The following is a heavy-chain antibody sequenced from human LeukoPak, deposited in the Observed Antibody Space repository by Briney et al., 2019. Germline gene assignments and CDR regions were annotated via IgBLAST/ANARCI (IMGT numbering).Heavy chain of an antibody. CDR3: AKDFEGSRSFHCPFDY. CDR2: INTNGGNT. Sequence: GGSLRLSCAASGFTFSSYGMSWLRQAPGKGLQWVSAINTNGGNTYYADSVKGRFTISRDNSKNTVYLQLNSQRAEYTAVYYCAKDFEGSRSFHCPFDYWGQGTPVIVSS. D-gene: IGHD3-10*01. J-gene: IGHJ4*02. CDR1: GFTFSSYG. V-gene: IGHV3-23*01.